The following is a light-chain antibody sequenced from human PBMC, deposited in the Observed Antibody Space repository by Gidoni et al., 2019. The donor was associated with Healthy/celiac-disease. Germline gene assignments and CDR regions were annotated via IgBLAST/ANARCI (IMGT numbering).Light chain of an antibody. J-gene: IGKJ4*01. Sequence: DIQMTQSPSSLSASVGDRVTITCQASQDLSNYLNWYQQTPGKAPKLLIYDASNLETGVPSRFSGSGSGTDFTFTISSLQPEDIATYYCQQYDNLLTFXGXTKVEIK. CDR2: DAS. CDR1: QDLSNY. V-gene: IGKV1-33*01. CDR3: QQYDNLLT.